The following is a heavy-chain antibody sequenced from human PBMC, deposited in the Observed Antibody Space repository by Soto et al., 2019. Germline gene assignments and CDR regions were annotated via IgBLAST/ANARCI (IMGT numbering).Heavy chain of an antibody. J-gene: IGHJ6*02. CDR1: GGSFSGYY. Sequence: SETLSLTCAVYGGSFSGYYWSWIRQPPGKGLEWIGEINHSGSTNYNPSLKSRVTISVDKSKNQFSLKLSSVTAADTAVYCCARFRITGKVYYYYGMDVWGQGTTVTVSS. CDR2: INHSGST. CDR3: ARFRITGKVYYYYGMDV. V-gene: IGHV4-34*01. D-gene: IGHD1-20*01.